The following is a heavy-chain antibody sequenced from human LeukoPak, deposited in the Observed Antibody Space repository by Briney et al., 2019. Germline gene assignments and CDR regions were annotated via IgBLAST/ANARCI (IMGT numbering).Heavy chain of an antibody. CDR3: ARDLTMVRGAPIWEYYFDY. Sequence: GGSLRLSCAASGFTFSSYAMHWVRQAPGKGLEWVAVISYDGSNKYYADSVKGRFTISRDNSKNTLYLQMNSLRAEDTAVYYCARDLTMVRGAPIWEYYFDYWGQGTLVAVSS. CDR2: ISYDGSNK. J-gene: IGHJ4*02. V-gene: IGHV3-30-3*01. D-gene: IGHD3-10*01. CDR1: GFTFSSYA.